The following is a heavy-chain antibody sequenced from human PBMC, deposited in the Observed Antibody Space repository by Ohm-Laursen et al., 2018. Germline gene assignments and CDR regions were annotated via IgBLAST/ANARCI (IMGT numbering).Heavy chain of an antibody. Sequence: GSLRLSCAASGFTFVSYWMHWVRQAPGKGLVWVSRVNSDGSKIMYADSVKGRFTISRDNAKNTLYLQMNSLRAEDTAVYYCARGDYGGNTPYYWYFDLCGRGTLVTVSS. CDR1: GFTFVSYW. CDR3: ARGDYGGNTPYYWYFDL. CDR2: VNSDGSKI. J-gene: IGHJ2*01. V-gene: IGHV3-74*03. D-gene: IGHD4-23*01.